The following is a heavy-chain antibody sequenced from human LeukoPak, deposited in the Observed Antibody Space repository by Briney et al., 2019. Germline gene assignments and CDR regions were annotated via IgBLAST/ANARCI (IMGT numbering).Heavy chain of an antibody. Sequence: PSETLSLTCTVSGGSISSYYWSWIRQPPGKGLEWIGYIYYSGSTNYNPSLKSRVTISLDTSRNQFSLKLNSVTAADTAVYYCAKSNGYGLVDIWGQGTMVTISS. D-gene: IGHD3-10*01. J-gene: IGHJ3*02. V-gene: IGHV4-59*08. CDR1: GGSISSYY. CDR2: IYYSGST. CDR3: AKSNGYGLVDI.